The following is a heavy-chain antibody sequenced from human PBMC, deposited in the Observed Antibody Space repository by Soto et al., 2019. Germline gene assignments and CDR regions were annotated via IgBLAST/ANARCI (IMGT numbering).Heavy chain of an antibody. D-gene: IGHD1-1*01. J-gene: IGHJ6*02. Sequence: PGESLKISCEGSGYSFTSYWIGWVRQMPGKGLEWMGIIYPGDSDTRYSPSFQGQVTIPADKSISTAYLQWSSLKASDTAMYYCAMSTTVANYYYYGMDVWGQGTTVTVSS. V-gene: IGHV5-51*01. CDR1: GYSFTSYW. CDR3: AMSTTVANYYYYGMDV. CDR2: IYPGDSDT.